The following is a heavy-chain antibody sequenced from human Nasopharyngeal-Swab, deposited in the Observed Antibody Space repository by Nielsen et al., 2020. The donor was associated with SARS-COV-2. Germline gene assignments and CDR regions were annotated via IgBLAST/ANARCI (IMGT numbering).Heavy chain of an antibody. Sequence: GSLRLSCAVYGGSFSAYYWGWIRQPPGKGLERIAEINHSGSTNYNPSLKSRVPLSVDTSMNQFSLELRSVTAADTAVYYCARGLSGIVPAPILGLGPYYYYYYMDVWGKGTTVTVSS. CDR3: ARGLSGIVPAPILGLGPYYYYYYMDV. CDR2: INHSGST. V-gene: IGHV4-34*01. D-gene: IGHD2-2*01. CDR1: GGSFSAYY. J-gene: IGHJ6*03.